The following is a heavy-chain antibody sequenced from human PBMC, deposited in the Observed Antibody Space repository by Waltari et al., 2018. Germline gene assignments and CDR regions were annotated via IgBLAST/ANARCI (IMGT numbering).Heavy chain of an antibody. CDR3: ATGPAGAFSDY. Sequence: VQLVQSGAEVKKPGASVKVSCKASGYTFPSYAIPWVRQATGKGLEWMGRGDPEDGETIYAEKFQGRVTITADTSTDTAYMELSSLRSEDTAVYYCATGPAGAFSDYWGQGTLVTVSS. J-gene: IGHJ4*02. V-gene: IGHV1-69-2*01. CDR2: GDPEDGET. D-gene: IGHD3-10*01. CDR1: GYTFPSYA.